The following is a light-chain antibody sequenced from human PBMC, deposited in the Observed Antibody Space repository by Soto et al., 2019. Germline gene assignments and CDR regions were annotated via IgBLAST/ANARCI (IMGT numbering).Light chain of an antibody. V-gene: IGKV1-5*01. CDR2: DAS. CDR3: QQYNSDSWT. CDR1: QSIRTW. J-gene: IGKJ1*01. Sequence: DIQMTQSPSTLSASVGDRVTITCRASQSIRTWLAWYQQKPGKAPKFLIYDASSLETGVPSRFSGNGSGTEFTLTISSLQPDDFATYYCQQYNSDSWTFGQGTKVEIK.